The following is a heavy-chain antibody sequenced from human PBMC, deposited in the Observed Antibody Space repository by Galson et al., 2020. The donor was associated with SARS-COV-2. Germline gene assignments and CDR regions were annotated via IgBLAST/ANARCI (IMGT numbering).Heavy chain of an antibody. CDR2: ISYDGSNK. J-gene: IGHJ6*02. Sequence: LSLTCAASGFTFSSYGMHWVRQAPGKGLEWVAVISYDGSNKYYADSVKGRFTISRDNSKNTLYLQMNSLRAEDTAVYYCAKDFGDRYDFWSGYYQCYYYGMDVWGQGTTVTVSS. CDR1: GFTFSSYG. D-gene: IGHD3-3*01. V-gene: IGHV3-30*18. CDR3: AKDFGDRYDFWSGYYQCYYYGMDV.